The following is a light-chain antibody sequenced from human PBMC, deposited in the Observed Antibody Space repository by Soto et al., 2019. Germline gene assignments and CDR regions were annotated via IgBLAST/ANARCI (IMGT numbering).Light chain of an antibody. V-gene: IGKV1-33*01. CDR3: QQYGNLPLT. CDR1: QDITNY. Sequence: DIQMTQSPSSLSASVGDSVTITCQATQDITNYLNWYQQKPVKAPKLLIYDASNLATGVTSRFSGSRSGTDFSLTISSLQPEDLATYYCQQYGNLPLTVGGETKFEIK. J-gene: IGKJ4*01. CDR2: DAS.